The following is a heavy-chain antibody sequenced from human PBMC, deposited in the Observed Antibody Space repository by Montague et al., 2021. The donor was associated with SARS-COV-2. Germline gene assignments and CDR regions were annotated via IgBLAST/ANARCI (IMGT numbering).Heavy chain of an antibody. CDR1: GGSISSSSYY. D-gene: IGHD3-10*01. CDR2: IYYSGST. Sequence: SETLSLTCTVSGGSISSSSYYWGWIRQPPGKGLEWIGSIYYSGSTYYNPSLKSRVTISVDTSTNQFSLKLSSVTAADTAVYYCARSPLLWSGTALGNWFDPWGQGTLVTVSS. V-gene: IGHV4-39*01. J-gene: IGHJ5*02. CDR3: ARSPLLWSGTALGNWFDP.